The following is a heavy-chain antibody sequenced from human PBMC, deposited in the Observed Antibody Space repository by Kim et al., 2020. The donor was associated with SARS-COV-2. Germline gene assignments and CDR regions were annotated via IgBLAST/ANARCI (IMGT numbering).Heavy chain of an antibody. CDR1: GFTFSSYG. J-gene: IGHJ4*02. V-gene: IGHV3-33*01. CDR2: IWYDGSNK. Sequence: GRSLRLSCAASGFTFSSYGMHWVRQAPGKGLEWVAVIWYDGSNKYYADSVKGRFTISRDNSKNTLYLQMNSLRAEDTAVYYCAREFDYGDYAVFDYWGQGTLVTVSS. D-gene: IGHD4-17*01. CDR3: AREFDYGDYAVFDY.